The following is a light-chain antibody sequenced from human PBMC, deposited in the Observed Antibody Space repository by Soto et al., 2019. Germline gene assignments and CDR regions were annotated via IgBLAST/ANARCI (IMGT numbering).Light chain of an antibody. V-gene: IGKV3-15*01. J-gene: IGKJ1*01. CDR3: QQYNNWPRT. Sequence: EILMTQSPATLSVSPGERATLSCRASQSISSNLAWYQQKPGQAPRLLIYVASTRATGIPARFSGSGSGTEYTLTISNLQSEDFAVYYCQQYNNWPRTFGQGTKVDIK. CDR2: VAS. CDR1: QSISSN.